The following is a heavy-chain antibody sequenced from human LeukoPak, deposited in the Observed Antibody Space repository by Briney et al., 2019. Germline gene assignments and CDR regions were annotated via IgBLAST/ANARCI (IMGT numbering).Heavy chain of an antibody. CDR3: ARDRYCSSTSCYTAFDP. D-gene: IGHD2-2*02. CDR1: GYTFTGYY. J-gene: IGHJ5*02. Sequence: ASVKVSCKASGYTFTGYYMHWVRQAPGQGLEWMGWINPNSGGTNYAQKFQGRVTMTRDTSISTAYMELSRLRSGDTAVYYCARDRYCSSTSCYTAFDPWGQGTLVTVSS. V-gene: IGHV1-2*02. CDR2: INPNSGGT.